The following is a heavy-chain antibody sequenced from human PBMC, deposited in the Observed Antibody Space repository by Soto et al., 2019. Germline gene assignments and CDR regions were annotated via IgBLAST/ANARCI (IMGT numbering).Heavy chain of an antibody. J-gene: IGHJ4*02. V-gene: IGHV3-9*01. D-gene: IGHD3-9*01. CDR3: ASGRGYDILTGYYPYFDY. Sequence: EMQLVESGGGLAQPGRSLRLSCAASGFTFDDYAMHWVRQAPGKGLEWVSGISWNSDSIGYADSVKGRFTISRDNAKKSLYLQMNSLRAEDTALYYCASGRGYDILTGYYPYFDYWGQGTLVTVSS. CDR2: ISWNSDSI. CDR1: GFTFDDYA.